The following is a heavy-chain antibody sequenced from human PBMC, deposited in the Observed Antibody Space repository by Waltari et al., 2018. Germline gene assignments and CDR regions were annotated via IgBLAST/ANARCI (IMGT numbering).Heavy chain of an antibody. D-gene: IGHD2-15*01. CDR3: ARVVNYYYYYMDV. CDR2: IYRGGST. CDR1: GFTVSSNY. J-gene: IGHJ6*03. Sequence: EVQLVESGGGLIQPGGSLRLSCAASGFTVSSNYMSWVRQAPGKGLEWVSVIYRGGSTYYADSVKGRFTISRDNSKNTLYLQMNSLRAEDTAVYYCARVVNYYYYYMDVWGKGTTVTVSS. V-gene: IGHV3-53*01.